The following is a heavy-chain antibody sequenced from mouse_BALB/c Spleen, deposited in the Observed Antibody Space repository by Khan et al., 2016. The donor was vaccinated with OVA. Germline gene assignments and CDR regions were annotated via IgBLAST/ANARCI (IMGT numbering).Heavy chain of an antibody. CDR1: GYIFTSYL. CDR3: ARGGYGSFGY. J-gene: IGHJ3*01. D-gene: IGHD1-1*01. Sequence: QVRLQQSGAELARPGASVKMSCKASGYIFTSYLMHWVKQRPGQGLEWMGDINPSSDNNNYNQKFKGKAPLTAAKSSSTAYMQQSSLAAADSAVYYCARGGYGSFGYWGQGTLVTVSA. V-gene: IGHV1-4*01. CDR2: INPSSDNN.